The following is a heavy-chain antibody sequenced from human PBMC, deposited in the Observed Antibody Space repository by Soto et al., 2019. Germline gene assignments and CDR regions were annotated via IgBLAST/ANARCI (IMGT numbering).Heavy chain of an antibody. Sequence: PGGSLRLSCAASGFTFSYYWMHWVRQAPGKGLVWVSRIHSDGSSTTYADFVKGRFIISRDNARNTVDLQMNSVRVEDTAVYYCARGHSGAFALWGQGTVVTVSS. CDR1: GFTFSYYW. V-gene: IGHV3-74*01. CDR2: IHSDGSST. J-gene: IGHJ3*01. CDR3: ARGHSGAFAL. D-gene: IGHD1-26*01.